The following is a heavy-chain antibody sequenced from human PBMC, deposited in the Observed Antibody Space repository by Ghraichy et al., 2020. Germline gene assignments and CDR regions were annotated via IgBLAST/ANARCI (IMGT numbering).Heavy chain of an antibody. V-gene: IGHV3-48*02. D-gene: IGHD3-22*01. CDR3: AREINYYDSSGDY. CDR1: GFTFSSYS. CDR2: ISSSSTI. J-gene: IGHJ4*02. Sequence: GESLNISCAASGFTFSSYSMNWVRQAPGKGLEWVSYISSSSTIYYADSVKGRFTISRDNAKNSLYLQMNSLRDEDTAVYYCAREINYYDSSGDYWGQGTLVTVSS.